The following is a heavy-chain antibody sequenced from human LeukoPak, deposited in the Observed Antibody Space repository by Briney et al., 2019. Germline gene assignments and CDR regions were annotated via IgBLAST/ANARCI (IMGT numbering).Heavy chain of an antibody. J-gene: IGHJ4*02. CDR1: GGFISSITYY. D-gene: IGHD6-6*01. CDR2: IYYSGST. Sequence: SETLSLTCSVSGGFISSITYYWAWIRQPPGKGLEWIGSIYYSGSTYYNPSLKSRVTISIDTSKNQFSLKLNSVTAADTAVYYCAKIAARPNGNAAADYWGLGTLVTVSS. CDR3: AKIAARPNGNAAADY. V-gene: IGHV4-39*01.